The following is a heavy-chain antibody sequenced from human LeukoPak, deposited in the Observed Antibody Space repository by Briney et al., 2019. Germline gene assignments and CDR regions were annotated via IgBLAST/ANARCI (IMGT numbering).Heavy chain of an antibody. CDR2: ISAYNGNT. D-gene: IGHD3-10*01. CDR3: ARSYGSGSYFLYYFDY. Sequence: ASVKVSCKASGYTFTSYGISWVRQAPGQGLEWMGWISAYNGNTNYAQKLQGRVTMTTDTSTSTAYMELRSLRSEDTAVYYCARSYGSGSYFLYYFDYWGQGTLVTVSS. V-gene: IGHV1-18*01. J-gene: IGHJ4*02. CDR1: GYTFTSYG.